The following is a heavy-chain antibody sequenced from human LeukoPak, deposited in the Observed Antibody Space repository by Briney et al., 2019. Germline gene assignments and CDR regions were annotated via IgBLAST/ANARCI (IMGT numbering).Heavy chain of an antibody. CDR1: GYTFTSYD. V-gene: IGHV1-8*01. Sequence: ASVKVSCKASGYTFTSYDINWVRQATGQGLEWMGWMNPNSGNTGYAQKFQGRVTMTRNTSISTAYMELSSLRSEDTAVYYCARVLVAGREDAFDIWGQGTMVTVSS. D-gene: IGHD6-19*01. CDR2: MNPNSGNT. CDR3: ARVLVAGREDAFDI. J-gene: IGHJ3*02.